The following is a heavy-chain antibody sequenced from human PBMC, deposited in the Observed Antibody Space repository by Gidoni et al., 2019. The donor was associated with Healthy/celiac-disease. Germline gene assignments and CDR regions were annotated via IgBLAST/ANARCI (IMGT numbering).Heavy chain of an antibody. CDR2: ISGSGGST. CDR1: GFTFSSYA. D-gene: IGHD3-3*01. Sequence: EVQLLESGGGLVQPGGSLRLSCAASGFTFSSYAMSWVRQAPGKGLEWVSAISGSGGSTYYADSVKGRFTISRDNSKNTLYLQMNSLRAEDTAVYYCAACYDFWSGYYIGYYYGMDVWGQGTTVTVSS. CDR3: AACYDFWSGYYIGYYYGMDV. J-gene: IGHJ6*02. V-gene: IGHV3-23*01.